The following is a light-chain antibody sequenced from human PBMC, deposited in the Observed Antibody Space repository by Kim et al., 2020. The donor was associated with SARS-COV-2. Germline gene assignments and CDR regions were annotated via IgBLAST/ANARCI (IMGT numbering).Light chain of an antibody. J-gene: IGKJ5*01. CDR2: AAS. Sequence: SVGDRVIITCRTSQSISSHLNWYQQKPGEAPKLLIFAASSLQSGVPSRFSGSGSGTDFTLTITTLQPEDFATYYCQQGYSTPQITFGQGTRLEIK. CDR3: QQGYSTPQIT. CDR1: QSISSH. V-gene: IGKV1-39*01.